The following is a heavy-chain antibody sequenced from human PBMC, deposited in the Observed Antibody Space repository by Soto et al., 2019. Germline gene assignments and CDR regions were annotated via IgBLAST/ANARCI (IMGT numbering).Heavy chain of an antibody. CDR3: ARSGCSGGSCYSYYFDY. CDR1: GYTFTSYD. Sequence: SVKVSCKASGYTFTSYDINWVRQAPGQGLEWMGGIIPIFGTANYAQKFQGRVTITADESTSTAYMELRSLRSDDTAVYYCARSGCSGGSCYSYYFDYWGQGTLVTVSS. J-gene: IGHJ4*02. D-gene: IGHD2-15*01. CDR2: IIPIFGTA. V-gene: IGHV1-69*13.